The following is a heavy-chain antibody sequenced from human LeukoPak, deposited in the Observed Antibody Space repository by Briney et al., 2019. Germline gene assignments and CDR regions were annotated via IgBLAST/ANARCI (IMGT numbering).Heavy chain of an antibody. J-gene: IGHJ3*02. CDR3: ARHLTGGYTFDI. CDR2: IKQDGSEK. CDR1: GFTFSSYW. D-gene: IGHD3-10*01. V-gene: IGHV3-7*04. Sequence: GGSLRLSCAASGFTFSSYWMSWVRQTPGKGLEWVANIKQDGSEKYYVDSVKGRFTISRDNAKNSLYLQMNSLSAEDTAVYFCARHLTGGYTFDIWGQGTMVTVSS.